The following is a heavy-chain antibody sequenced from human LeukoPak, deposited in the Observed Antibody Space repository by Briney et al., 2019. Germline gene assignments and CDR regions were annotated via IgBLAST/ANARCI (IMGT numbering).Heavy chain of an antibody. D-gene: IGHD6-13*01. CDR3: ARHLSRYSSSLTVPYYYYYYGMDV. CDR2: IYYSGST. V-gene: IGHV4-59*08. CDR1: GGSISSYY. Sequence: PSETLSLTCTVSGGSISSYYWSWIRQPPGKGLEWIGYIYYSGSTNYNPSLKSRVTISVDTSKNQFSLKLSSVTAADTAVYYCARHLSRYSSSLTVPYYYYYYGMDVWGQGTTVTVSS. J-gene: IGHJ6*02.